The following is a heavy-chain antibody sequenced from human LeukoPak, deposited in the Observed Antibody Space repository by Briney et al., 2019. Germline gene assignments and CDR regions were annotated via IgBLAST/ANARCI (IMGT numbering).Heavy chain of an antibody. Sequence: GGSLRLSCAASGFTFSKYGMHWVRQAPGKGLEWVAVIWYDGSDKYYADSVKGRFTICRDISKNTLYLQMNSLRAEDTAVYYCASDLVGAIAHGFDYWGQGTLVTVSS. V-gene: IGHV3-33*01. CDR1: GFTFSKYG. J-gene: IGHJ4*02. D-gene: IGHD1-26*01. CDR3: ASDLVGAIAHGFDY. CDR2: IWYDGSDK.